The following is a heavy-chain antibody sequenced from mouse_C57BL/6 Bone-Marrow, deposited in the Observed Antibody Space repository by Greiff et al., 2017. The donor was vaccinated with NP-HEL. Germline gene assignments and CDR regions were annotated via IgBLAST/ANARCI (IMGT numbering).Heavy chain of an antibody. Sequence: QGVESGGGLVKPGGSLKLSCAASGFTFSSYAMSWVRQTPEKRLEWVATISDGGSYTYYPDNVKGRFTISRDNAKNNLYLQMSHLKSEDTAMYYCARGLYYYGSSSYAMDYWGQGTSVTVSS. D-gene: IGHD1-1*01. CDR3: ARGLYYYGSSSYAMDY. CDR1: GFTFSSYA. CDR2: ISDGGSYT. V-gene: IGHV5-4*01. J-gene: IGHJ4*01.